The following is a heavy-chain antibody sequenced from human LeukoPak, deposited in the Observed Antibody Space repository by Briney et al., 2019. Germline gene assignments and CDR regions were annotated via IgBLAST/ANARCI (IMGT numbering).Heavy chain of an antibody. D-gene: IGHD3-22*01. J-gene: IGHJ4*02. CDR1: GFTFSGST. CDR2: IRNKADNYAT. Sequence: GGSLKLSCVASGFTFSGSTIHWVRQTSGKGLEWVGRIRNKADNYATVYAASVKGRFTISRDDSKNTVYLQMSSLKTEDTAVYYCAKEVHYYYDSSGYWDYWGQGTLVTVSS. CDR3: AKEVHYYYDSSGYWDY. V-gene: IGHV3-73*01.